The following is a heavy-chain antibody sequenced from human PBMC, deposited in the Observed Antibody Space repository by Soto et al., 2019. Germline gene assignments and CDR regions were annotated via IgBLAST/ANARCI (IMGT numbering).Heavy chain of an antibody. CDR1: GYTFTSYY. Sequence: ASVKVSCKASGYTFTSYYMHWVRQAPGQGLEWMGWINPNSGVTKYGQKFQGWVTLTRDTSISTAYMELSRLTSDDTAIYYCARDLSGVAAAGTLSYYFDYWGQGTPVTVSS. V-gene: IGHV1-2*04. CDR2: INPNSGVT. J-gene: IGHJ4*02. D-gene: IGHD6-13*01. CDR3: ARDLSGVAAAGTLSYYFDY.